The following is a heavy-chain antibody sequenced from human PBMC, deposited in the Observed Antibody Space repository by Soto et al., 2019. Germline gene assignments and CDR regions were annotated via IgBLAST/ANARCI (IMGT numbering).Heavy chain of an antibody. CDR1: GGSISSGGYY. CDR3: AGVGRGEYYYYGMDV. V-gene: IGHV4-31*03. J-gene: IGHJ6*02. CDR2: IYYSGST. D-gene: IGHD2-15*01. Sequence: QVQLQESGPGLVKPSQTLSLTCTVSGGSISSGGYYWSWIRQHPGKGLEWIGYIYYSGSTYYNPSLKSRVTISGDEAKNQFPLKLSSVTAADTAVDYRAGVGRGEYYYYGMDVWGQGTTVTVSS.